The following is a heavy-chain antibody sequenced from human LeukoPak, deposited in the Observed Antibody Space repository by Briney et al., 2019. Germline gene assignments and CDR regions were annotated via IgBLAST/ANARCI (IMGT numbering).Heavy chain of an antibody. D-gene: IGHD6-13*01. CDR1: GYTLTCHY. Sequence: ASVRVSCKTSGYTLTCHYIHWVRQAPAQGLEWLGWINPNTGDINYAQKFQGRVTTTRDTSISTAYMELSSLRSDDTAVYYCARDVSSVATAAPGHWGVDVWGQGTTVTVSS. J-gene: IGHJ6*02. V-gene: IGHV1-2*02. CDR2: INPNTGDI. CDR3: ARDVSSVATAAPGHWGVDV.